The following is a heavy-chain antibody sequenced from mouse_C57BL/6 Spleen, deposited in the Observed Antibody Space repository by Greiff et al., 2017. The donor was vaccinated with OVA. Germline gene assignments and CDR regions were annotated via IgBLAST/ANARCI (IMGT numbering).Heavy chain of an antibody. D-gene: IGHD2-2*01. CDR2: IDPSDSYT. J-gene: IGHJ2*01. CDR3: ARLVTTGYYFDY. V-gene: IGHV1-69*01. Sequence: VQLQQPGAELVMPGASVKLSCKASGYTFTSYWMHWVKQRPGQGLEWIGEIDPSDSYTNYNQKFKGKSTLTVDKSSSTAYMQLSSLTSEDSAVYYCARLVTTGYYFDYWGQGTTLTVSS. CDR1: GYTFTSYW.